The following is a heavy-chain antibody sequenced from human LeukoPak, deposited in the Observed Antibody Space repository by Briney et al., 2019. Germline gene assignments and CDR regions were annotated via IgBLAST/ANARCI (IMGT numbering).Heavy chain of an antibody. CDR3: AREYSSSTPERDYYYYMDV. J-gene: IGHJ6*03. CDR1: GGTFSSYT. V-gene: IGHV1-69*04. CDR2: IIHILGMA. Sequence: SVKVSCKASGGTFSSYTISWLRQAPGQGVEWMGRIIHILGMANYAQKFQGRVTITADKSTSTAYMELSSLRSEDTAVYYCAREYSSSTPERDYYYYMDVWGKGTTVTVSS. D-gene: IGHD6-6*01.